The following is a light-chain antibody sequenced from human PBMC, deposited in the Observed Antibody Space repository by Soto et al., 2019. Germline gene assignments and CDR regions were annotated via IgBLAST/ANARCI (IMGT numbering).Light chain of an antibody. CDR3: AAWDDTLSGWV. J-gene: IGLJ7*01. CDR2: SSS. CDR1: SSNIGGNT. Sequence: QSVLTQPPSASGTPGQRVTISCSGSSSNIGGNTVNWYQQLPGTAPKLLIYSSSQRPSGVPDRFSGSKSGASASLAISGLQSEDEADYYCAAWDDTLSGWVFGGGTQLTVL. V-gene: IGLV1-44*01.